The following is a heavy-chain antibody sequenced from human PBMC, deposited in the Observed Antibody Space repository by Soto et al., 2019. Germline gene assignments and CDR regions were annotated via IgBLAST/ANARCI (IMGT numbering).Heavy chain of an antibody. V-gene: IGHV1-69*12. Sequence: QVQLVQSGAEVKKPGSSVKVSCKASGGTFSSYAISWVRQAPGQGLEWMGGIIPIFGTANYAQKFQGRVTITADESTSTAYMELSSVRSEDTAVYYCARDFRATYGDYERQLGMDVWGQGTTVTVSS. J-gene: IGHJ6*02. CDR3: ARDFRATYGDYERQLGMDV. D-gene: IGHD4-17*01. CDR2: IIPIFGTA. CDR1: GGTFSSYA.